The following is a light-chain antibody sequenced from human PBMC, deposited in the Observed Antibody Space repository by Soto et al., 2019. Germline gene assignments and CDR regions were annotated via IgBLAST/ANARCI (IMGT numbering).Light chain of an antibody. CDR2: AAS. V-gene: IGKV1-39*01. CDR3: QQGYSTPWT. Sequence: DIQMTQSPSSLSASVGDRVNITCRASQSIDTYLHWYQQKPGKAPKLQIYAASNLQSGVPSRFSASGSGTDFTLTLNSLQPEDFATYYCQQGYSTPWTFGQGTKVEIK. J-gene: IGKJ1*01. CDR1: QSIDTY.